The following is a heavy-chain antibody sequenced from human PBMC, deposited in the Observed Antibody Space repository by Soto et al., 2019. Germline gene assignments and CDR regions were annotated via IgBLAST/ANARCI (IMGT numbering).Heavy chain of an antibody. V-gene: IGHV1-2*02. CDR2: INPNSGGT. CDR1: GYTFTGYY. D-gene: IGHD1-1*01. Sequence: ASVKVSCKASGYTFTGYYLHWVRQAPGQGLEWMGWINPNSGGTNYTQKFQGRVTMTRDTSISTAYMELSRLRSDDTAVYYCARGRTGTTSYFDYWGQGNLVTVSS. CDR3: ARGRTGTTSYFDY. J-gene: IGHJ4*02.